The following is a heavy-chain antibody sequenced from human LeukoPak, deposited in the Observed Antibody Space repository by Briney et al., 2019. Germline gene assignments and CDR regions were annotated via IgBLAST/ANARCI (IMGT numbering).Heavy chain of an antibody. Sequence: ASVKVSCKASGYTFTGYYMHWVRQAPGQGLEWMGWINPNSGGTNYAQEFQGWVTMTRDTSISTAYMELSRLRSDDTAVYYCARDGGDYYDSSGYYPYYYYGMDVWGQGTTVTVSS. CDR1: GYTFTGYY. CDR3: ARDGGDYYDSSGYYPYYYYGMDV. CDR2: INPNSGGT. J-gene: IGHJ6*02. D-gene: IGHD3-22*01. V-gene: IGHV1-2*04.